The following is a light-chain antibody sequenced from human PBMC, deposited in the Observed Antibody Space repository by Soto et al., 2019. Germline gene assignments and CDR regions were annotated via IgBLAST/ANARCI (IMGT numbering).Light chain of an antibody. CDR2: AAS. CDR3: HQYGSAPRT. Sequence: EIVLTQSPGTLSLSPGERATLSCRSSQVVNTRYLAWYQQRPGQATRLLIYAASSRATGIPDRISGSGSGTDFTLTISRLEPEDFAVYYCHQYGSAPRTFGQGTKVEIK. V-gene: IGKV3-20*01. CDR1: QVVNTRY. J-gene: IGKJ1*01.